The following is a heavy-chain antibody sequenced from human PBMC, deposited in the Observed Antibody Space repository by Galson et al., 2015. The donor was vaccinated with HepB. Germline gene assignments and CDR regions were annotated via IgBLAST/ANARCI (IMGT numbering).Heavy chain of an antibody. CDR1: GFSLNSRGVG. J-gene: IGHJ4*02. CDR3: AHMDSGLTAFAY. Sequence: PALVKPTQTLTLTCTFSGFSLNSRGVGVGWIRQPPGKALEWLALIFWDDAPRYTPLLTSSLRGTTDHSQNQVVLKRTSVDPVDTATYYCAHMDSGLTAFAYWGQGTLVTVSS. V-gene: IGHV2-5*02. D-gene: IGHD3-10*01. CDR2: IFWDDAP.